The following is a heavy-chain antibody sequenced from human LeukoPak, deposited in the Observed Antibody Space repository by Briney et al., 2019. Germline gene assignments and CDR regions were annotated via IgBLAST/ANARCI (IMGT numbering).Heavy chain of an antibody. CDR2: ISSSSSYI. Sequence: GGSLRLSCAASGFTFSSYSMNWVRQAPGKGLEWVSSISSSSSYIYYADSVKGRFTISRDNAKNSLYLQMNSLRAEDTAVYYCARDLVTAVAGTHGYWGQGTLVTVPS. CDR1: GFTFSSYS. D-gene: IGHD6-19*01. CDR3: ARDLVTAVAGTHGY. J-gene: IGHJ4*02. V-gene: IGHV3-21*01.